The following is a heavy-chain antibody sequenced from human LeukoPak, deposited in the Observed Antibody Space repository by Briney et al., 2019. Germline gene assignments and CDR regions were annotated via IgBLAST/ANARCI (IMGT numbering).Heavy chain of an antibody. D-gene: IGHD6-6*01. V-gene: IGHV1-18*01. CDR3: ARIQSRIIAARPGNPAFDY. CDR2: VSTYNDNT. Sequence: ASVKVSCKASGYTFTSYDISWVRQAPGQGLEWMGWVSTYNDNTHYAQKLQGRVTMTTDTSTSTVYMELKSLRSDDTAVYYCARIQSRIIAARPGNPAFDYWGRGTLVTVSS. J-gene: IGHJ4*02. CDR1: GYTFTSYD.